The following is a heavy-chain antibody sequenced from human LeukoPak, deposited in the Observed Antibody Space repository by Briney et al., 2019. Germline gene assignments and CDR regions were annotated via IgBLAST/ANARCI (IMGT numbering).Heavy chain of an antibody. Sequence: QSGGSLRLSCAASGFTVSSTYMSWVRQTPGKGLEWVANIKQDGSGLYYVESVKGRFTISRDNAKNSLYLRMTSLRAEDTAVYYCARDPGRTGFDYWGQGTLVTVSS. J-gene: IGHJ4*02. CDR2: IKQDGSGL. CDR1: GFTVSSTY. CDR3: ARDPGRTGFDY. V-gene: IGHV3-7*03. D-gene: IGHD1/OR15-1a*01.